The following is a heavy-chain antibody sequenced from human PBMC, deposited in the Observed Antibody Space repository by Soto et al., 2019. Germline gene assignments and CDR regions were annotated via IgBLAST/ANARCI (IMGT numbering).Heavy chain of an antibody. CDR2: IYYSGST. V-gene: IGHV4-59*08. Sequence: SETLSLTCTVSGGSISSYYWSWIRQPPGKGLEWIGYIYYSGSTNYNPSLKSRVTISVDTSKNQFSLKLSSVTAADTAVYYCARLHSYGYDHFDYWGQGTLVTVSS. CDR3: ARLHSYGYDHFDY. D-gene: IGHD5-18*01. CDR1: GGSISSYY. J-gene: IGHJ4*02.